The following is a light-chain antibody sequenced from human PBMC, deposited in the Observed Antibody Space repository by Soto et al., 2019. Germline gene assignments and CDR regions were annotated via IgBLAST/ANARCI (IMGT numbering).Light chain of an antibody. Sequence: ESVLTQSPATLSLSPGERATLSCRASQSFSSSLAWYQQKPGQAPRLLIYDTSKRATGIPARFSGSASGTDFTLTISSLQAEDVAVYYCLQYYDPPYTFGQGTKLEI. J-gene: IGKJ2*01. CDR3: LQYYDPPYT. CDR2: DTS. CDR1: QSFSSS. V-gene: IGKV3-11*01.